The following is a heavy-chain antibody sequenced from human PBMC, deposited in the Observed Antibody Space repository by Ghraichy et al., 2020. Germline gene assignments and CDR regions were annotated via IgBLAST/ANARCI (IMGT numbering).Heavy chain of an antibody. CDR1: GFSVSSNY. CDR3: ARGGGSYYDADDAFDI. CDR2: IYSGGST. D-gene: IGHD1-26*01. V-gene: IGHV3-53*01. J-gene: IGHJ3*02. Sequence: GGSLRLSCAASGFSVSSNYMSWVRQAPGKGLEWVSVIYSGGSTYYADSVKGRFTISRDNSKNTLYLQMNSLRAEDTAVYYCARGGGSYYDADDAFDIWGQGTMVTVSS.